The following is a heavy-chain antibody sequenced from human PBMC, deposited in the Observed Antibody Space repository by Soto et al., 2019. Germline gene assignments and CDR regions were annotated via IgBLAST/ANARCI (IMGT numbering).Heavy chain of an antibody. CDR3: AKVDPPKDDYIWGSYRFRMGYYFDY. V-gene: IGHV3-23*01. CDR1: GFTFSSYA. CDR2: ISGSGGST. Sequence: GGSLRLSCAASGFTFSSYAMSWVRQAPGKGLEWVSAISGSGGSTYYADSVKGRFTISRDNSKNTLYLQMNSLRAEDTAVYYCAKVDPPKDDYIWGSYRFRMGYYFDYWGQGTLVTVSS. D-gene: IGHD3-16*02. J-gene: IGHJ4*02.